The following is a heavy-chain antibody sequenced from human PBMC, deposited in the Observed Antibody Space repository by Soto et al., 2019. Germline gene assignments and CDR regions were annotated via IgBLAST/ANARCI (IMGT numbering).Heavy chain of an antibody. V-gene: IGHV3-11*06. J-gene: IGHJ1*01. Sequence: PGGSLRLSCAASGFTFSDYYMSWIRQAPGKGLEWVSYISSSGSHTNYADSVKGRFTISRDNAKNSLYLQMNSLTAEDTAVYYCARDPPPGYYDSSGYSEYFQHWGQGTLVTVSS. CDR1: GFTFSDYY. CDR2: ISSSGSHT. CDR3: ARDPPPGYYDSSGYSEYFQH. D-gene: IGHD3-22*01.